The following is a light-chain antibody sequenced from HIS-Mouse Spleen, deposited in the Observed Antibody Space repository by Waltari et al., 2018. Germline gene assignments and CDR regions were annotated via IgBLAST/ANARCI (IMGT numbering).Light chain of an antibody. Sequence: SYELTQPPSVSVPPRQTARITCSGDALPKKYPYWYQQKPAQAPVLVIYEDSKRPPGIPERFSGSSSGTMATLTISGAQVEDEADYYCYSTDSSGNHRVFGGGTKLTVL. CDR3: YSTDSSGNHRV. V-gene: IGLV3-10*01. CDR1: ALPKKY. J-gene: IGLJ2*01. CDR2: EDS.